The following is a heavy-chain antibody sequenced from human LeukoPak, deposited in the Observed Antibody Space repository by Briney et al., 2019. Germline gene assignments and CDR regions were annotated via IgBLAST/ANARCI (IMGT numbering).Heavy chain of an antibody. J-gene: IGHJ4*02. CDR2: INPSSGGT. Sequence: ASVKVSCKASGYTFTGYYMHWVRQAPGQGLEWMGWINPSSGGTNYAQKFQGRVTMTRDTSISTAYMELSRLRSDDTAVYYCARKRGRGLFDYWGQGILVTVSS. CDR1: GYTFTGYY. D-gene: IGHD3-10*01. CDR3: ARKRGRGLFDY. V-gene: IGHV1-2*02.